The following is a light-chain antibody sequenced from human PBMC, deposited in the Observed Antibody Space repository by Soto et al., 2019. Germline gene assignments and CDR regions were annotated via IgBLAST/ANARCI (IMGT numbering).Light chain of an antibody. J-gene: IGKJ1*01. CDR3: QQYNNWPPGT. CDR1: QSVSSN. Sequence: EIEMTQSPATLSVSPGERATLSCRASQSVSSNLAWYQQKPGQAPRLLIYGASTRATGIPARFSGSGSGTAFTLNISSLQCEDFAVYYCQQYNNWPPGTFGQGTKVEIK. V-gene: IGKV3-15*01. CDR2: GAS.